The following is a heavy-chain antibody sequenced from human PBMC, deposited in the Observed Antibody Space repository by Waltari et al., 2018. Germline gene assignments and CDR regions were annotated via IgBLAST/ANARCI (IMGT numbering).Heavy chain of an antibody. V-gene: IGHV3-53*01. CDR1: GLTVSRNY. J-gene: IGHJ4*02. CDR2: IYSGGNT. CDR3: ARDDSYGQFMRFDF. D-gene: IGHD5-18*01. Sequence: EVQLVESGGGLLQPGGSLRLSCEASGLTVSRNYMSWVRQAPGKGLEWLSAIYSGGNTFYADSVKGRFNISIDNSKNTLYLQMNSLRVDDTAVYYCARDDSYGQFMRFDFWGQGTVVTVSS.